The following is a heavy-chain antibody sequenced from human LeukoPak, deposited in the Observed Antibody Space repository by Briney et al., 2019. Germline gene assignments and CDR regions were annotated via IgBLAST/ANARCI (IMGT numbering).Heavy chain of an antibody. J-gene: IGHJ4*02. CDR2: IRSKTYGGTT. Sequence: PGRSLRLSCTASGFTYGDFALSWVRQAPGKGLEWVGFIRSKTYGGTTEYAASVKGRFTISRDDSKSIAYLQMNSLETEDTAVYYCTRDAFLGGYSCGDDYWGQGTLVTVSS. D-gene: IGHD5-18*01. CDR1: GFTYGDFA. CDR3: TRDAFLGGYSCGDDY. V-gene: IGHV3-49*04.